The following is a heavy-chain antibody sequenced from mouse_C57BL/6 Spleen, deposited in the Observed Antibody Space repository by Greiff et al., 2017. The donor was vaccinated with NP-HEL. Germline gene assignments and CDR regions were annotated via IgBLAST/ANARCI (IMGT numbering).Heavy chain of an antibody. D-gene: IGHD2-2*01. Sequence: QVQLQQPGAELVRPGTSVKLSCKASGYTFTSYWMHWVKQRPGQGLEWIGVIDPSDSYTNYNQKFKGKATLTVDTSSSTAYMQLSSLTSEDSAVYYGAPRGDRGYDDAMDYWGQGTSVTVSS. CDR1: GYTFTSYW. CDR3: APRGDRGYDDAMDY. J-gene: IGHJ4*01. V-gene: IGHV1-59*01. CDR2: IDPSDSYT.